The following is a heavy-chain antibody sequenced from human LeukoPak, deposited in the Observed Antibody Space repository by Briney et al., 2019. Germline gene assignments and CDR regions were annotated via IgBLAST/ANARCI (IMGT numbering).Heavy chain of an antibody. CDR2: ISSSGSTI. CDR1: GFTFSSYE. J-gene: IGHJ4*02. V-gene: IGHV3-48*03. D-gene: IGHD6-19*01. Sequence: PGGSLRLSCAASGFTFSSYEMNWVRQAPGKGLEWVSYISSSGSTIYYADSVKGRFTISRDNAKNSLYLQMNSLRAEDTAVYYCVSGLSYSSGWSLDYWGQGTLVTVSS. CDR3: VSGLSYSSGWSLDY.